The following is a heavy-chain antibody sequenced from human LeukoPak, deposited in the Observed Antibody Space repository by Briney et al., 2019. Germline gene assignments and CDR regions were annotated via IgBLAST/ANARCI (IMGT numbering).Heavy chain of an antibody. Sequence: GGSLRLSCAASGFTFSSYAMSWVRQAPGKGLEWVSTISNSDNKPYYADSVKGRFTISRDNSKNTLYLQMNSLRAEDTAVYYCARAGVWDYDDSSGYHNGAFDLWGQGTMVTVSS. J-gene: IGHJ3*01. V-gene: IGHV3-23*01. D-gene: IGHD3-22*01. CDR1: GFTFSSYA. CDR2: ISNSDNKP. CDR3: ARAGVWDYDDSSGYHNGAFDL.